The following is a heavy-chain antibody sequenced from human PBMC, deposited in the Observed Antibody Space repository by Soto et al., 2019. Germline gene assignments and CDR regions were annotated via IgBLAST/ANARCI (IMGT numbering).Heavy chain of an antibody. CDR2: IWYDGSNK. CDR1: GFTFSSYG. D-gene: IGHD2-15*01. J-gene: IGHJ4*02. CDR3: ARRDCSGGSCWSFDY. V-gene: IGHV3-33*01. Sequence: QVQLVESGGGVVQPGRSLRLSCAASGFTFSSYGMHWVRQAPGKGLEWVAVIWYDGSNKYYADSVKGRFTISRDNSKNTLYLQMNSLRAEDTAVYYCARRDCSGGSCWSFDYWGQGTLVTVSS.